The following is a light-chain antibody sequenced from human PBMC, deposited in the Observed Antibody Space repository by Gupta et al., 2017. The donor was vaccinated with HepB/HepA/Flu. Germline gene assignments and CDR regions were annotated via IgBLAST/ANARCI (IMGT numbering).Light chain of an antibody. Sequence: EIVLTQSPATLSLSPGERATLSCRASQNVSSFLAWYQHKPGQAPRLLIYDASNRATGIPDRFSGSGSGTDFTLAISSLEPEDFAVYFCQQRSNWPLTFGGGTKVEIK. V-gene: IGKV3-11*01. CDR2: DAS. CDR1: QNVSSF. CDR3: QQRSNWPLT. J-gene: IGKJ4*01.